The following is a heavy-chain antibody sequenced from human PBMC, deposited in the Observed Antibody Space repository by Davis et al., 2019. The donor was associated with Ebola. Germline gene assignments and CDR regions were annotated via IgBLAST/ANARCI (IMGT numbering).Heavy chain of an antibody. V-gene: IGHV1-18*01. D-gene: IGHD3-10*01. CDR2: ISAYNGNT. CDR3: ARSITMVRGVSWFDP. Sequence: AASVKVSCKASGYTFTSYAMHWVRQALGQGLEWMGWISAYNGNTNYAQKLQGRVTMTTDTSTSTAYMELRSLRSDDTAVYYCARSITMVRGVSWFDPWGQGTLVTVSS. CDR1: GYTFTSYA. J-gene: IGHJ5*02.